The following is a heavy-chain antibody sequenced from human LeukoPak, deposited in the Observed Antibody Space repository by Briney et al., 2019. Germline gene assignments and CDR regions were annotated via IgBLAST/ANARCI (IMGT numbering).Heavy chain of an antibody. CDR3: ARGTVVSRVAAAAY. Sequence: ASVKVSCKASGYTFTDYYIHWVRQAPGQGREWMGWINPKSGDTNSAQKFQGRITMTRDTSITTVYMELRRLRSDDTALFYCARGTVVSRVAAAAYWGQGSLVTVSA. J-gene: IGHJ4*02. CDR2: INPKSGDT. D-gene: IGHD3-22*01. V-gene: IGHV1-2*02. CDR1: GYTFTDYY.